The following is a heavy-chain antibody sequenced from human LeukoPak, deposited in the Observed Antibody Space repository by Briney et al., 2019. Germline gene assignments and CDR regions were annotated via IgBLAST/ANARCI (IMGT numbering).Heavy chain of an antibody. CDR3: ATTGDYDRHDAFDI. D-gene: IGHD4-17*01. J-gene: IGHJ3*02. CDR2: ISGSGGSN. Sequence: GGSLRLSCAASGFTFGSYAMTWVRHAPGKGLEWVSDISGSGGSNYYADSVKGRFTISRDNSKNTLYLQMNSLRAEDTAVYYCATTGDYDRHDAFDIWGQGTMVTVSS. V-gene: IGHV3-23*01. CDR1: GFTFGSYA.